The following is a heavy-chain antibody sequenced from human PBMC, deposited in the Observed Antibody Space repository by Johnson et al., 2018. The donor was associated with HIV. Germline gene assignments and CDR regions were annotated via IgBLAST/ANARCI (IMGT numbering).Heavy chain of an antibody. CDR3: ARELEFGDLRKNDAFDI. D-gene: IGHD4-17*01. J-gene: IGHJ3*02. Sequence: QVLLVESGGGVVQPGRSLRLSCAASGFTFSSYAMHWVRQAPGKGLEWVAVISYDGSNKDYADCVKGRFTISRYNSKNTLYLQMNSMRAEDPAVYYCARELEFGDLRKNDAFDIWGQGTMVTVSS. V-gene: IGHV3-30*04. CDR1: GFTFSSYA. CDR2: ISYDGSNK.